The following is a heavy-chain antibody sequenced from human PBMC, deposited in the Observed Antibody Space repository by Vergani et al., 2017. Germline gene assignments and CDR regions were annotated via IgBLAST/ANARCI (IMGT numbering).Heavy chain of an antibody. CDR3: ASVDTRRGNNR. J-gene: IGHJ4*02. CDR1: GITFSDYT. CDR2: ISYDGSNK. D-gene: IGHD5-18*01. V-gene: IGHV3-30-3*01. Sequence: VQLVESGGGVVQPGRSLRLSCTVSGITFSDYTFHWVRQAPGKGLEWVAVISYDGSNKYYADSVRGRFTISRDDSKITLYLQMSSLRADDTAVYYCASVDTRRGNNRWGQGTLVTVSS.